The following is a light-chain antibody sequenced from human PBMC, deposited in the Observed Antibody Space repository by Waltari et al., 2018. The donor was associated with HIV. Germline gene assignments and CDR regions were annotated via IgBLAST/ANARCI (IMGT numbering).Light chain of an antibody. V-gene: IGLV3-25*03. Sequence: SYELTQPPSVSVSPGQTATITCSGDALPKQYAYWYQQKPGQAPVLVIYKDSERPSGIPERFSGSSSWTTVTLTISGVQVEDEADYHCQSVDSSGSIWVFGGGTKLTVL. CDR2: KDS. CDR1: ALPKQY. CDR3: QSVDSSGSIWV. J-gene: IGLJ3*02.